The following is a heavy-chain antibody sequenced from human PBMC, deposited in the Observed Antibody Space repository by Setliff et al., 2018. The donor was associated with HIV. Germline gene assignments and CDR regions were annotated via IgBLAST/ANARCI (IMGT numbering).Heavy chain of an antibody. CDR2: ISHNGTDT. V-gene: IGHV3-23*05. Sequence: PGGSLRLSCTGSEFTFSKYAMNWVRQAPGKGLEWASGISHNGTDTHYADSLKGRFAVSRDNSNNTLFLQMHNLRADDTAVYYCAKRRVSNIGPGDYWGQGTLVTVSS. J-gene: IGHJ4*02. D-gene: IGHD3-16*02. CDR1: EFTFSKYA. CDR3: AKRRVSNIGPGDY.